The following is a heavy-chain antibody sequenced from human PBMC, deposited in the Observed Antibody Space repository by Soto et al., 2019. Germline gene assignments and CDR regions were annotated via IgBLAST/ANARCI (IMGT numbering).Heavy chain of an antibody. D-gene: IGHD2-2*01. J-gene: IGHJ5*02. V-gene: IGHV3-23*01. CDR3: AKEADIVVVPSVLEA. Sequence: PGGSLRLSCASSGFTFRRYAMTWVRQGSGKGLEWVSGIRGDGDRTYYGDSVKGRFTISRDNSKDTLYLQMNSLRAEDTAGYYCAKEADIVVVPSVLEAWGQATLVTFSS. CDR1: GFTFRRYA. CDR2: IRGDGDRT.